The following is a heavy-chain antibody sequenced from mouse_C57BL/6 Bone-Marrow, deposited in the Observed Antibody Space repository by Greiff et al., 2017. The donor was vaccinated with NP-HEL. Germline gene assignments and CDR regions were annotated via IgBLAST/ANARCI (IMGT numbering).Heavy chain of an antibody. D-gene: IGHD4-1*01. CDR2: INPYNGGT. Sequence: VQLKESGPVLVKPGASVKMSCKASGYTFTDYYMNWVKQSHGKSLEWIGVINPYNGGTSYNQKFKGKATLTVDKSSSTAYMELNSLTSEDSAVYYCRVFNLGRYFDYWGQGTTLTVSS. V-gene: IGHV1-19*01. J-gene: IGHJ2*01. CDR3: RVFNLGRYFDY. CDR1: GYTFTDYY.